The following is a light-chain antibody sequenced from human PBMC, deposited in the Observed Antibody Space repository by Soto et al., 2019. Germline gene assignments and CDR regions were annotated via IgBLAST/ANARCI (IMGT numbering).Light chain of an antibody. CDR2: ASS. Sequence: QSVLTQPASVSGSPGQSITISCTGTSSDVGSYNYVSWCQHHPGKAPRLMIYASSNRPSGVSHRFSGSRSGNTASLTISGLQAEDEADYYCSSYTSGSTLYVFGTGTKATVL. CDR3: SSYTSGSTLYV. V-gene: IGLV2-14*01. CDR1: SSDVGSYNY. J-gene: IGLJ1*01.